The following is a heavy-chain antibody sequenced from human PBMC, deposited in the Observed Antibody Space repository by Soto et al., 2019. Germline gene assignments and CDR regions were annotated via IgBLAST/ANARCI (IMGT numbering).Heavy chain of an antibody. D-gene: IGHD2-2*02. Sequence: PGGPLRLSCAASGFTFSSYAMHWVRQAPGKGLEWVAVISYDGSNKYYADSVKGRFTISRDNSKNTLYLQMNSLRAEDTAVYYCARAPIVVVPAAIRPGIAAAGPFDYWGQGTLVTVSS. CDR2: ISYDGSNK. CDR1: GFTFSSYA. CDR3: ARAPIVVVPAAIRPGIAAAGPFDY. J-gene: IGHJ4*02. V-gene: IGHV3-30-3*01.